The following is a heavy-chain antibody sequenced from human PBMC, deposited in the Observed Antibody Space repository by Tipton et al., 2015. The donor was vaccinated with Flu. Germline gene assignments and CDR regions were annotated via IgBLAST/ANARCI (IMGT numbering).Heavy chain of an antibody. J-gene: IGHJ3*01. CDR3: VRGPGEATSEAFDV. D-gene: IGHD2-2*01. Sequence: LVQSSETLSLTCSVSGGSVNNYYWSWIRQPAGQGLEYIRRMYSTGVFNYSPSLQSRVTMSVDTSRNQFSLKMTSVTAVDSATYYCVRGPGEATSEAFDVWGQGTVVTV. V-gene: IGHV4-4*07. CDR1: GGSVNNYY. CDR2: MYSTGVF.